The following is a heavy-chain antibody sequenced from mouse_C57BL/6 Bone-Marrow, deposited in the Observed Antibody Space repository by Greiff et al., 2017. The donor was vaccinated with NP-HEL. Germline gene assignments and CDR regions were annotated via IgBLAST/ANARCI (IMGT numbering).Heavy chain of an antibody. V-gene: IGHV5-6*01. CDR3: ARHIGT. J-gene: IGHJ3*01. CDR2: ISSGGSYT. CDR1: GFTFSSYG. D-gene: IGHD2-14*01. Sequence: EVKLVESGGDLVKPGGSLKLSCAASGFTFSSYGMSWVRQTPDKRLEWVATISSGGSYTYYPDSVKGRFTISRDNAKNTLYLQMSSLKSEDTAMYYCARHIGTWGQGTLVTVSA.